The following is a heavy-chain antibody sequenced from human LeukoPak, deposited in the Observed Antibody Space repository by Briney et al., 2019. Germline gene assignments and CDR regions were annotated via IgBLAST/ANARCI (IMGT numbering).Heavy chain of an antibody. J-gene: IGHJ4*02. CDR3: ARPGRPWLVRGFDY. D-gene: IGHD6-19*01. V-gene: IGHV4-34*12. Sequence: SETLSLTCAVFGGSLSGYYWNWIRQPPGKGLEWIGGIIHSGNTNYDPSLKSRVTISLDTSKNQFSLKLSSVTAADTAVYYCARPGRPWLVRGFDYWGQGTLVTVSS. CDR2: IIHSGNT. CDR1: GGSLSGYY.